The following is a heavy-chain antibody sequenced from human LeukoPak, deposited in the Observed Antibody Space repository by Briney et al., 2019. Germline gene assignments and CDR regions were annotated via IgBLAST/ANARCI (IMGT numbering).Heavy chain of an antibody. CDR2: VRSKSDAGTM. CDR3: GGRRV. Sequence: GGSLRLSCTASGFNFRSAWMSWARQAPGKGLEWVGRVRSKSDAGTMDYAAHVEGRFTISRDDSKNMVYLDMNSLKTEDTAVYYCGGRRVWGNGSVVTVSS. D-gene: IGHD3-16*01. CDR1: GFNFRSAW. V-gene: IGHV3-15*01. J-gene: IGHJ6*04.